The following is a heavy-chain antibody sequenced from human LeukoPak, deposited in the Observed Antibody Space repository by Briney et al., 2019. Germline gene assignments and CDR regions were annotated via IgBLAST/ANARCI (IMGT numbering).Heavy chain of an antibody. Sequence: SETLSLTCTVSGGSISSYYWSWIRQPPGKGLEGMGYIYYSGSTNYNPSLKSRVTISVDTSKNQFSLKLSSVTAADTAVYYCARHEVSMAGTDAFDIWGQGTMVTVSS. CDR2: IYYSGST. J-gene: IGHJ3*02. V-gene: IGHV4-59*08. D-gene: IGHD5-24*01. CDR1: GGSISSYY. CDR3: ARHEVSMAGTDAFDI.